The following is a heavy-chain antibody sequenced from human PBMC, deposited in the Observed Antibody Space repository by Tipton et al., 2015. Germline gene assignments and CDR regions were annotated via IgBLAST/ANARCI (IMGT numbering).Heavy chain of an antibody. J-gene: IGHJ3*02. Sequence: TLSLTCIVSGGSVSSGSYYWSWIRQPPGKGLEWIGFFYYSGGTNYYPSLRSRVTISVDTSKNQFSLKLNSVTAADTAVYYCARGSFREPFDIWGQGTMVTASS. CDR3: ARGSFREPFDI. V-gene: IGHV4-61*01. CDR1: GGSVSSGSYY. D-gene: IGHD3-16*01. CDR2: FYYSGGT.